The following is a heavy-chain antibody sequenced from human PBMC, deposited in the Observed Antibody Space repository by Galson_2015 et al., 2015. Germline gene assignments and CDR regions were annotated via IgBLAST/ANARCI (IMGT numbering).Heavy chain of an antibody. CDR1: GFTFSSYS. D-gene: IGHD5-12*01. J-gene: IGHJ2*01. CDR3: AGGSGYDHRSYWYFDL. Sequence: SLRLSCAASGFTFSSYSMNWVRQAPGKGLEWVSSISSSSSYIYYADSVKGRFTISRDNAKNSLYLQMNSLRAEDTAVYYCAGGSGYDHRSYWYFDLWGRGTLVTVSS. CDR2: ISSSSSYI. V-gene: IGHV3-21*01.